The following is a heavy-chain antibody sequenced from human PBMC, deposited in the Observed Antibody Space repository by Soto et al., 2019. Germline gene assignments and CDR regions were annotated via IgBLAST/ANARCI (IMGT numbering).Heavy chain of an antibody. J-gene: IGHJ6*02. CDR2: ITPIFGTA. V-gene: IGHV1-69*06. CDR1: GGTFSSYA. CDR3: ASGSWSRYFPLAV. D-gene: IGHD3-10*01. Sequence: SVKVSCKASGGTFSSYAISWVRQAPGQGLEWMGGITPIFGTANYAQKFQGRVTITADKSTSTAYMELSSLRSEDTAVYYCASGSWSRYFPLAVWGQGTTVTVSS.